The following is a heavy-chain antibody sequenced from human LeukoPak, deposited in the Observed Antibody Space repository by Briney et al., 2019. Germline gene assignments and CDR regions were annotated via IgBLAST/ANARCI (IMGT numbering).Heavy chain of an antibody. J-gene: IGHJ6*02. Sequence: GGSLRLSCAASGFTFSSYGMHWVRQAPGKGLEWVAFIRYDGSNKYCADSVKGRFTIPRDNSKNTLYLQMNSLRAEDTAVFPCAKDRAPHDYGDYTLWSQDYGMDVWGQGTSVTVSS. CDR1: GFTFSSYG. D-gene: IGHD4-17*01. CDR3: AKDRAPHDYGDYTLWSQDYGMDV. V-gene: IGHV3-30*02. CDR2: IRYDGSNK.